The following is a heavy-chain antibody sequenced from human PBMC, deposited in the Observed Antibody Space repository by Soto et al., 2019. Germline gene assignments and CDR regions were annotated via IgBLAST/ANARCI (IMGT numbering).Heavy chain of an antibody. CDR3: AGVGSGTYYYYYYMDV. D-gene: IGHD3-10*01. V-gene: IGHV3-48*01. Sequence: GGSLRLSCAASGFTFTNYSMNWVRQAPGKGLEWVSYISSSSSTIYYADSVKGRFTISRDNAKNSLYLQMNSLRAEEAAVYYCAGVGSGTYYYYYYMDVWGKGTTVTVSS. CDR2: ISSSSSTI. CDR1: GFTFTNYS. J-gene: IGHJ6*03.